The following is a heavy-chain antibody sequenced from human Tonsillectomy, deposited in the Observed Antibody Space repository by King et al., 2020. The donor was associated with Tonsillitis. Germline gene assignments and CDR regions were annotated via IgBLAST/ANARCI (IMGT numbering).Heavy chain of an antibody. Sequence: VQLQESGPGLVKPSETLSLTCAVSGYSISSGYYWGWIRQPPGKGLEWIGSIYHSGSTYYNPSLKSRVTISVDTSKNQFSLKLSSVTAADTAVYYCARGPPDYDILTGQPDTYYLDYRGPGTLVTVSS. CDR3: ARGPPDYDILTGQPDTYYLDY. J-gene: IGHJ4*02. D-gene: IGHD3-9*01. CDR1: GYSISSGYY. CDR2: IYHSGST. V-gene: IGHV4-38-2*01.